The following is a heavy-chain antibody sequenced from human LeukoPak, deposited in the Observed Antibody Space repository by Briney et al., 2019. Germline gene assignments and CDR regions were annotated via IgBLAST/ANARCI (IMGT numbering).Heavy chain of an antibody. V-gene: IGHV3-30*02. J-gene: IGHJ4*02. CDR2: IRYDGSNK. Sequence: GGSLRLSCAASGFTFSSYGMHWVRQAPGKGLEWVAFIRYDGSNKYYADSVKGRFTISRDNAKNTLYLQMNSLRAEDTAVYYCQSGIAAAGRIDYWGQGTQVTVSS. D-gene: IGHD6-13*01. CDR3: QSGIAAAGRIDY. CDR1: GFTFSSYG.